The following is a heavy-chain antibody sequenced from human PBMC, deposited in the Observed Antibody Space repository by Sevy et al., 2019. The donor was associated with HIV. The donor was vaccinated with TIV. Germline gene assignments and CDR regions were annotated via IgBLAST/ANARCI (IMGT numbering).Heavy chain of an antibody. V-gene: IGHV3-7*01. J-gene: IGHJ6*02. Sequence: GESLKISCAVSGFTFRNFWMSWVRQAPGKGLEWVANIRQDGSEKYYVDSVRGRFTISRDNAKNSLFLQLNSLRADDTAIYYCAKSYFGSGTSYGMDLWGRGTTVTVS. D-gene: IGHD3-10*01. CDR1: GFTFRNFW. CDR2: IRQDGSEK. CDR3: AKSYFGSGTSYGMDL.